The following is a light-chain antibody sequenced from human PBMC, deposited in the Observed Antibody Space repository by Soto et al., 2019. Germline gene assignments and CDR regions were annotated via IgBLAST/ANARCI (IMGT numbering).Light chain of an antibody. CDR2: GAS. CDR3: QQYNNWPPMYT. Sequence: EIVMTQSPATLSVSPGERATLSCRASQSVSRDLAWYQQKPGQAPRLLIYGASTRATGIPARFSGSGSGTEFTLTISSLQSEDFAVYYCQQYNNWPPMYTFGQGTNLEIK. CDR1: QSVSRD. J-gene: IGKJ2*01. V-gene: IGKV3-15*01.